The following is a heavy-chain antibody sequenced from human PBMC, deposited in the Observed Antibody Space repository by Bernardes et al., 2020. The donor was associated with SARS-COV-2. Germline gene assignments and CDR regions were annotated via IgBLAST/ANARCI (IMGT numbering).Heavy chain of an antibody. J-gene: IGHJ4*02. Sequence: SETLSLTCAVYGGSFSGYYWSWIRQPPGKGLEWIGEINHSGSTNYNPSLKSRVTISVDTSKNQFSLKLSSVTAADTAVYYCARGYTGYSYGFFDYWGQGTLVTVSS. V-gene: IGHV4-34*01. CDR1: GGSFSGYY. CDR3: ARGYTGYSYGFFDY. CDR2: INHSGST. D-gene: IGHD5-18*01.